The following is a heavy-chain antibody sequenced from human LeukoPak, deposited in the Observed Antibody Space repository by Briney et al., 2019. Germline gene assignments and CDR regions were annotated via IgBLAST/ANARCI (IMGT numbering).Heavy chain of an antibody. CDR2: ISGSGGST. CDR1: GFTFSSYA. Sequence: PGGSLRLSCAASGFTFSSYALSWVRQAPGKGLEWVSAISGSGGSTYYADSVKGRFTISRDNSKNTLYLQMNSLRAEDTAVDYCAKASKDYYWMDVWGQGTTVTVSS. J-gene: IGHJ6*02. V-gene: IGHV3-23*01. CDR3: AKASKDYYWMDV. D-gene: IGHD2/OR15-2a*01.